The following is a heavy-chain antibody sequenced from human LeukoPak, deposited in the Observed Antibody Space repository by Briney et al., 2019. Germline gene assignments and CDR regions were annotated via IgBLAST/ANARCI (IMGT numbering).Heavy chain of an antibody. CDR1: GFTFTSYE. Sequence: GGSLRLSCAASGFTFTSYEMNWVRQAPGKGLEWVSYIALSGSTIYYADSVKGRFTIARDNAKDSLYLQMNSLRAEDTAVYYCARAMSFDYWGQGTLVTVSS. CDR2: IALSGSTI. V-gene: IGHV3-48*03. CDR3: ARAMSFDY. J-gene: IGHJ4*02.